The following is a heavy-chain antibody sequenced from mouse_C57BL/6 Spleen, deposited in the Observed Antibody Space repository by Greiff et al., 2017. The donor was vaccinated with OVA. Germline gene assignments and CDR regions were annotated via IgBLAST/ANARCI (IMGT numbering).Heavy chain of an antibody. V-gene: IGHV1-64*01. CDR1: GYTFTSYW. CDR2: IHPNSGST. CDR3: ARHRYGSSYTGGYFDY. J-gene: IGHJ2*01. D-gene: IGHD1-1*01. Sequence: QVQLQQPGAELVKPGASVKLSCKASGYTFTSYWMHWVKQRPGQGLEWIGMIHPNSGSTNYNEKFKSKATLTVDKSSSTAYMQLSSLTSEDSAVYYCARHRYGSSYTGGYFDYWGQGTTLTVSS.